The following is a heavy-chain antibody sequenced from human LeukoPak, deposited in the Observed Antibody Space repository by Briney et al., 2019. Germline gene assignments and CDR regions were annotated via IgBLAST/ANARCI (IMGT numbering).Heavy chain of an antibody. CDR1: GGTFSSYA. CDR2: IIPILGIA. D-gene: IGHD3-10*01. V-gene: IGHV1-69*04. Sequence: ASVKVSCKASGGTFSSYAFSWVRQAPGQGLEWMGRIIPILGIANYAQKFQGRVTITADKSTSTAYMELSSLRSEDTAVYYCARVSEGTPMVRGVYASDYWGQGTLVTVSS. J-gene: IGHJ4*02. CDR3: ARVSEGTPMVRGVYASDY.